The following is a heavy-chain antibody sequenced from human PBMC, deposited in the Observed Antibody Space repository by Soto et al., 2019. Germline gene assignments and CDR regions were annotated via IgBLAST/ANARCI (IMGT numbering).Heavy chain of an antibody. CDR3: ASNYTGTSEIYSLAQH. V-gene: IGHV4-34*01. CDR1: GGSFSGYY. CDR2: INHGGST. J-gene: IGHJ1*01. Sequence: SETLSLTCAVYGGSFSGYYWSWIRQPPGKGLEWIGEINHGGSTNYNPSLKSRVTISVDTSKNQFSLRLSSVTAADTAVYYCASNYTGTSEIYSLAQH. D-gene: IGHD1-26*01.